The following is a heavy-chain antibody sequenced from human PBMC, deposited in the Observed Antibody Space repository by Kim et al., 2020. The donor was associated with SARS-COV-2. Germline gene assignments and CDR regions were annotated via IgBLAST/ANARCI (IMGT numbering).Heavy chain of an antibody. CDR2: VKLDDSDK. J-gene: IGHJ4*02. CDR3: AGEGYSYGFDY. CDR1: GFSFSSYW. V-gene: IGHV3-7*01. D-gene: IGHD5-18*01. Sequence: GGSLRLSCAASGFSFSSYWMSWVRQAPGKGLEWVATVKLDDSDKYYADSVKGRFTISRDNAKKSLYLQMNSLRAEDTAVYYCAGEGYSYGFDYWGQGSL.